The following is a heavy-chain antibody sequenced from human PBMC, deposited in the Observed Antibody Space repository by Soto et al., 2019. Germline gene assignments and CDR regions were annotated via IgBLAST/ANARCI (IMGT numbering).Heavy chain of an antibody. Sequence: GASVKVSCKASGYTFTGYYMHWVRQAPGQGLEWMGWINPNSGGTNYAQKFQGRVTMTRDTSIRTAYMELSRLRSDDTAVCYCAREHSTHSTTTYIAAAEYYYYYGMDVWGQGTTVTVSS. J-gene: IGHJ6*02. CDR3: AREHSTHSTTTYIAAAEYYYYYGMDV. CDR2: INPNSGGT. CDR1: GYTFTGYY. D-gene: IGHD6-13*01. V-gene: IGHV1-2*02.